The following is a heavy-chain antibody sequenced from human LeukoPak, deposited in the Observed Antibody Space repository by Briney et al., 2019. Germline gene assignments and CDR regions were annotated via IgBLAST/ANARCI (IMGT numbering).Heavy chain of an antibody. V-gene: IGHV3-23*01. CDR2: ISTSGGDA. Sequence: QPGGSLRLSCTASGFTFSDSAMTWVRPAPGKGLEWVSAISTSGGDAIYTDSVKDRFTISRDNPKNTLYLQMNSLRAEDTAIYYCAKGGSYAPLDIWGQGTLVTVSS. J-gene: IGHJ4*02. CDR3: AKGGSYAPLDI. D-gene: IGHD1-26*01. CDR1: GFTFSDSA.